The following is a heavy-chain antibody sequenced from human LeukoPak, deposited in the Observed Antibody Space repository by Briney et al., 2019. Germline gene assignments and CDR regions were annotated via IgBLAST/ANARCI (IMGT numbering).Heavy chain of an antibody. CDR2: IYYSGST. CDR1: GGSISSYY. CDR3: ARSTQYYYDSSGYYSAFDI. V-gene: IGHV4-59*01. Sequence: PSETLSLTCTVSGGSISSYYWSWIRQPPGKGLEWIGYIYYSGSTNYNPSLKSRVTISVDTSKNQFSLKLSSVTAADTAMYYCARSTQYYYDSSGYYSAFDIWGQGTMVTVSS. D-gene: IGHD3-22*01. J-gene: IGHJ3*02.